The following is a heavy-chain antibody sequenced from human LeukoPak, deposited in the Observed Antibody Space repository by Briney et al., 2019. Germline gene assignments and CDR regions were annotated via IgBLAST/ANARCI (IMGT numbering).Heavy chain of an antibody. CDR3: ARTTEGYCRGVSCYYYYYYMDV. Sequence: PSETLSLTCTVSGGSISRSSYYWTWIRQPPGKGREWIGRIYTSGSTNYNPSLKSRVTVSVDTSKNQFSLKLGSVTAADTAVYYCARTTEGYCRGVSCYYYYYYMDVWGKGTTVTVSS. D-gene: IGHD2-15*01. CDR1: GGSISRSSYY. J-gene: IGHJ6*03. CDR2: IYTSGST. V-gene: IGHV4-61*02.